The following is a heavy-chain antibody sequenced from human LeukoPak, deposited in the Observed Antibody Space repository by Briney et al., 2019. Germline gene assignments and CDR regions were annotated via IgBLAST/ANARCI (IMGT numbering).Heavy chain of an antibody. J-gene: IGHJ4*02. Sequence: GGSLRLSCAASGFTFSSYWMHWVRQAPGKGLVWVSRINSGGSSTSYADSVKGRFTISRDNAKNRLYAQMNSLRAEDTAVYYCATGSGLWSPDYWGQGTLVTVSS. V-gene: IGHV3-74*01. CDR2: INSGGSST. CDR1: GFTFSSYW. D-gene: IGHD5-18*01. CDR3: ATGSGLWSPDY.